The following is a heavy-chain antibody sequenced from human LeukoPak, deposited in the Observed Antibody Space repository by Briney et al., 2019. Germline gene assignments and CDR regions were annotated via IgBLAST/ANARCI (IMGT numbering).Heavy chain of an antibody. D-gene: IGHD3-10*01. CDR3: ARHSAYYGSGSYYYYYYMDV. Sequence: GESLKISCKGSGYSFTSYWIGWVRQMPGKGLEWMGIIYPGDSDTRYSPSFQGQVTISADKSISTAYLQWSSLKASDTATYYCARHSAYYGSGSYYYYYYMDVWGKGTTVTVSS. CDR1: GYSFTSYW. J-gene: IGHJ6*03. CDR2: IYPGDSDT. V-gene: IGHV5-51*01.